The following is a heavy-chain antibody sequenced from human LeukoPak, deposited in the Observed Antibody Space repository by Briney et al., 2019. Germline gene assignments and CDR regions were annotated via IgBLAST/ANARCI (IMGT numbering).Heavy chain of an antibody. CDR1: GFTFSSQS. Sequence: GGSLRLFCAASGFTFSSQSINWARQSPGKGLEWVSCIISCSSYIYYADSVNGRFTISRDNAKNSLYLQMNSLRAEDTAVYYCARDPPAVGATEAWGQGTLVTVSS. V-gene: IGHV3-21*01. CDR3: ARDPPAVGATEA. D-gene: IGHD1-26*01. J-gene: IGHJ5*02. CDR2: IISCSSYI.